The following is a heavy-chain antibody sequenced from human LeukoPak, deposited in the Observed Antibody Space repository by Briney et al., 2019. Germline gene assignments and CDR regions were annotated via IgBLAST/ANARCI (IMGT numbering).Heavy chain of an antibody. D-gene: IGHD6-6*01. Sequence: SETLSLTCTVSGDSISSSSYYWGWIRQPPGKGLEWIGNIYYSGSTYYNSSLKSRVTMSVDRTKNQLSLKLSSVTAADTAVYYCAKMSSSYNWFDPWGQGTLVTVSS. CDR2: IYYSGST. J-gene: IGHJ5*02. CDR1: GDSISSSSYY. V-gene: IGHV4-39*07. CDR3: AKMSSSYNWFDP.